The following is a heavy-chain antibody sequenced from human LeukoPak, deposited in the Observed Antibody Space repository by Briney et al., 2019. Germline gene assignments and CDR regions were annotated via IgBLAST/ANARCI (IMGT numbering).Heavy chain of an antibody. CDR3: ARTLGITAAGRIDY. D-gene: IGHD6-13*01. V-gene: IGHV3-7*01. CDR1: GFTFSSYW. CDR2: IKQDGSEK. J-gene: IGHJ4*02. Sequence: GGSLRLSCAASGFTFSSYWMSWVRQAPGKELEWVANIKQDGSEKYYVDSVKGRFTISRDNAKNSLYLQMNSLRAEDTAVYYCARTLGITAAGRIDYWGQGTLVTVSS.